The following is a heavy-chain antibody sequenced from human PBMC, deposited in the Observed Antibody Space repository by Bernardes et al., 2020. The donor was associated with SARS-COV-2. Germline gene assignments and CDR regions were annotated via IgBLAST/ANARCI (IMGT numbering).Heavy chain of an antibody. J-gene: IGHJ4*02. CDR2: FDSDGGQT. CDR3: AGRITLFGVITGFFDR. Sequence: SNASGSTITELHIYCLRQPPAKGLEWMVGFDSDGGQTLCAKKFQGKVTMIEDTSTDTAYMELNSLRSEDTAVYFCAGRITLFGVITGFFDRWGEGTVATVS. D-gene: IGHD3-3*01. CDR1: GSTITELH. V-gene: IGHV1-24*01.